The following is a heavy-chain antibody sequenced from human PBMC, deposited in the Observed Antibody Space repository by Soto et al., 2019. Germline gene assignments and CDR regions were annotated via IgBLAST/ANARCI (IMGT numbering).Heavy chain of an antibody. CDR3: AKDRRVGATTGFDY. J-gene: IGHJ4*02. D-gene: IGHD1-26*01. CDR2: ISYDGSNK. V-gene: IGHV3-30*18. Sequence: AGGSLRLSCAASGFTFSSYGMHWVRQAPGKGLEWVAVISYDGSNKYYADSVKGRFTISRDNSKNTLYLQMNSLRAEDTAVYYCAKDRRVGATTGFDYWGQGTLVTVSS. CDR1: GFTFSSYG.